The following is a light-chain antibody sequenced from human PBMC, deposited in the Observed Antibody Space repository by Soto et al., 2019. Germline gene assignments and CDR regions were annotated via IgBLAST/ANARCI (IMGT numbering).Light chain of an antibody. Sequence: DIQMTQSPSSVSASVGDIVTITCRASQGISSWLAWYQQKPGKAPKLLIYDASSLESGVPLRFSGSGSGTEFTLTINSLQPDDSATYYCQRYDSHSRTFGQGTKVDIK. CDR1: QGISSW. CDR3: QRYDSHSRT. CDR2: DAS. V-gene: IGKV1-5*01. J-gene: IGKJ1*01.